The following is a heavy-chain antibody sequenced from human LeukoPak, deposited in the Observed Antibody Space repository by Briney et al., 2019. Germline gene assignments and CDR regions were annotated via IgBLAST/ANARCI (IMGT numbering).Heavy chain of an antibody. D-gene: IGHD6-13*01. V-gene: IGHV4-34*01. CDR1: GGSFSGYY. CDR2: INHSGST. Sequence: SETLSLTCAVYGGSFSGYYWSWIRQPPGKGLEWIGEINHSGSTNYNPSLKSRVTISVDTSKNQFSLKLSSVTAADTAVYYCARHWRAAAGLYAFDIWGQGTMVTVSS. CDR3: ARHWRAAAGLYAFDI. J-gene: IGHJ3*02.